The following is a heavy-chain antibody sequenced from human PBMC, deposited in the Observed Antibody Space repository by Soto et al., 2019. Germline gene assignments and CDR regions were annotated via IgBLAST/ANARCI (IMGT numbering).Heavy chain of an antibody. J-gene: IGHJ4*02. CDR3: ARESEDLTSNFDY. V-gene: IGHV3-21*06. Sequence: GWSLRLSCSASVFTFTSYSMNWVRQAPGKGLEWVSSISSTTNYIYYGDSMKGRFTISRDNGKNSLYLEIHSLRAEDTAVYYCARESEDLTSNFDYWGQGTLVTVSS. CDR2: ISSTTNYI. CDR1: VFTFTSYS.